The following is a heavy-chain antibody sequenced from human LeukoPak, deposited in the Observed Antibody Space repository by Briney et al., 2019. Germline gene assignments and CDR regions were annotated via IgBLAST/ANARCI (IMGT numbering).Heavy chain of an antibody. CDR1: GDSVSTNSAA. CDR2: TYYRSKWYN. J-gene: IGHJ4*02. Sequence: SQTLSLTCAISGDSVSTNSAAWNWIKQSPSRGLEWLGRTYYRSKWYNDYAVSLKSRIAINPDTSKNQFSLQLNSVTPEDTAVYYCARDMGVFSKWSKYDYWGQGTLVTVSS. D-gene: IGHD2-15*01. CDR3: ARDMGVFSKWSKYDY. V-gene: IGHV6-1*01.